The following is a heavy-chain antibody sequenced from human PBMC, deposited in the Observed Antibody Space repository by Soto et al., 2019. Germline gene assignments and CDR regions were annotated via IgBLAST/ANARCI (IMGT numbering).Heavy chain of an antibody. V-gene: IGHV4-31*03. Sequence: TLSLTCTVSGGSISSGGYYWSWIRQHPGKGLEWIGYIYYSGSTYYNPSLKSRVTISVDTSKNQFSLKLSSVTAADTAVYYCARVGPRPTGFVDYWGQGTLVTVSS. CDR3: ARVGPRPTGFVDY. CDR2: IYYSGST. CDR1: GGSISSGGYY. D-gene: IGHD3-10*01. J-gene: IGHJ4*02.